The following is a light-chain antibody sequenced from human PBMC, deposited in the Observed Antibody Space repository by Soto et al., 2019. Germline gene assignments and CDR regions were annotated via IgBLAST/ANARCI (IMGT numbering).Light chain of an antibody. CDR3: AIWDDSLKV. V-gene: IGLV1-47*01. J-gene: IGLJ1*01. CDR1: SSNIGSDY. CDR2: RNN. Sequence: QPVLTQSPSASGTPGQRVTISCSGSSSNIGSDYVYWYQQLPGTAPKLLIYRNNQRPSGVPDRFSGSKSGTSASLAISGLRSEDEAAYYCAIWDDSLKVFGTGTKLTVL.